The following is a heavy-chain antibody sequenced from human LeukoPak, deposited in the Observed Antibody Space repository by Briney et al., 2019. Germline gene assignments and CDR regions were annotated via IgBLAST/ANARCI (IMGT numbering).Heavy chain of an antibody. CDR2: INPNSGGT. CDR3: AREHLRGGYPRYYFDY. V-gene: IGHV1-2*02. J-gene: IGHJ4*02. Sequence: GASVKVSCKASGYTFTGYYMHWVRQAPGQGLEWMGWINPNSGGTNHAQKFQGRVTMTRDTSISTAYMELSRLRSDDTAVYYCAREHLRGGYPRYYFDYWGQGTLVTVSS. D-gene: IGHD5-12*01. CDR1: GYTFTGYY.